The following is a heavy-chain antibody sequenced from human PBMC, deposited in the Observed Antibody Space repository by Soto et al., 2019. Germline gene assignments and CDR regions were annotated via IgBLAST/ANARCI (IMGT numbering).Heavy chain of an antibody. CDR3: AKARGSSTPAPGSY. D-gene: IGHD2-2*01. CDR2: ISGSGGST. CDR1: GFTFSIYA. Sequence: LRLSFAASGFTFSIYAMSWVRQAPGKGLEWVSAISGSGGSTYYADSVKGRFTISRDNSKNTLYLQMNSLRAEDTAVYYCAKARGSSTPAPGSYWGQGTLVTVSS. V-gene: IGHV3-23*01. J-gene: IGHJ4*02.